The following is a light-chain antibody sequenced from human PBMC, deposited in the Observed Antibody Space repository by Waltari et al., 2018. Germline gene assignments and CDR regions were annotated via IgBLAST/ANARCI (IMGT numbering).Light chain of an antibody. V-gene: IGLV3-25*03. CDR3: QSADSSGSVV. CDR2: KDT. Sequence: SFELTQPPSLSVSPGQTARITCSGDALSKQYAHWHQQRPGLAPVLVRYKDTERPSGSPERVAGSSSGTTVTLTISGVQAEDEADYYCQSADSSGSVVFGGGTKLTVL. J-gene: IGLJ2*01. CDR1: ALSKQY.